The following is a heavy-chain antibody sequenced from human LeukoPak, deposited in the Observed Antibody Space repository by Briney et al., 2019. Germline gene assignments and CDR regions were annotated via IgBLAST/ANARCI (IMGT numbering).Heavy chain of an antibody. Sequence: GGSVRLSCAASGFTFSSYAMSWVRQAPGKGLEWVSAISGSGGSTYYADSVKGRFTISRDNSKNTLHLQMNSLRAEDTAVYYCAKDFSSSSWPFDYWGQGTLVTVSS. CDR3: AKDFSSSSWPFDY. CDR1: GFTFSSYA. CDR2: ISGSGGST. D-gene: IGHD6-13*01. J-gene: IGHJ4*02. V-gene: IGHV3-23*01.